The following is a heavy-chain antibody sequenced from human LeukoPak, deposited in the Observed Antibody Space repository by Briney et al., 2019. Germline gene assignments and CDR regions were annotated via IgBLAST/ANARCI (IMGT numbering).Heavy chain of an antibody. V-gene: IGHV1-2*02. Sequence: ASVKVSCKASGYTSTGYYMHWVRQAPGQGLEWMGWINSNSGATDYAQKFQGRVTMTRDTSISTAYMELSSLRSDDTAVYFCASGANVAYWGQGTLVTVSS. J-gene: IGHJ4*02. D-gene: IGHD4/OR15-4a*01. CDR2: INSNSGAT. CDR1: GYTSTGYY. CDR3: ASGANVAY.